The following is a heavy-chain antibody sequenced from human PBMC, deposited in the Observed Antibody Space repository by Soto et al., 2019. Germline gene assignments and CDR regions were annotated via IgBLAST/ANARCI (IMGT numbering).Heavy chain of an antibody. CDR3: ARAGWELGFDY. CDR1: GGSISSGGYS. Sequence: PSETLSLTCAVSGGSISSGGYSWSWIRQPPGKGLEWIGYIYHSGSTYYNPSLKSRVTISVDRSKNQFSLKLSSVTAADTAVYYCARAGWELGFDYWGQGTLVTVSS. J-gene: IGHJ4*02. V-gene: IGHV4-30-2*01. D-gene: IGHD1-26*01. CDR2: IYHSGST.